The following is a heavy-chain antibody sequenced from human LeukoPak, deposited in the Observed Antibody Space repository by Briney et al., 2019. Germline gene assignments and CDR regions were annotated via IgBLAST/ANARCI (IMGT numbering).Heavy chain of an antibody. J-gene: IGHJ4*02. CDR1: GFIFSDYY. CDR2: IYPDGNT. CDR3: ARRGHGYGSPFDY. D-gene: IGHD5-18*01. V-gene: IGHV3-66*04. Sequence: GGSLRLSCAASGFIFSDYYMNWVRQAPGKGLEWVSMIYPDGNTFYANSVKGRFTISRDNSKNTLDLQMSSLRAEDTAVYFCARRGHGYGSPFDYWGQGTLVTVSS.